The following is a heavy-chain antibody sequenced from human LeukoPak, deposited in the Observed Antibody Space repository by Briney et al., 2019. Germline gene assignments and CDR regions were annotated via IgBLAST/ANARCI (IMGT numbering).Heavy chain of an antibody. CDR3: ARRYYGSGTNYFDY. CDR1: GGSISSGGYY. CDR2: IYYSGST. D-gene: IGHD3-10*01. V-gene: IGHV4-31*03. Sequence: SQTLSLTCTVSGGSISSGGYYWSWIRQHPGKGLEWIGYIYYSGSTYYNPSLKSRVTISVDTSKNQFSLKLSSVTAADTAVYYCARRYYGSGTNYFDYWGQGTLVTVSS. J-gene: IGHJ4*02.